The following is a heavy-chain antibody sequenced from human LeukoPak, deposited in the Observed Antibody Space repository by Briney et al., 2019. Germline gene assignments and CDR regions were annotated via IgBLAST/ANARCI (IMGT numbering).Heavy chain of an antibody. CDR3: AKDYYGSGSYVDY. CDR2: INSDGRST. J-gene: IGHJ4*02. D-gene: IGHD3-10*01. Sequence: GGSLRLSCAASGFTFSTYWMHWVRQAPGKGLVWVSRINSDGRSTSYADSVKGRFTISRDNAKNTLYLQMNSLRAEDTAVYYCAKDYYGSGSYVDYWGQGTLVTVSS. V-gene: IGHV3-74*01. CDR1: GFTFSTYW.